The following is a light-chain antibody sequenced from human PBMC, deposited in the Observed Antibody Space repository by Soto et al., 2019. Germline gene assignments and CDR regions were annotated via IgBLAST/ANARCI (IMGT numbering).Light chain of an antibody. CDR3: QQYDSSRT. J-gene: IGKJ1*01. CDR1: QSVDSRF. CDR2: GAS. V-gene: IGKV3-20*01. Sequence: EIVLTQSPGTLSLSPGERATLSCRASQSVDSRFLAWYQQKCGQAPRVLMYGASIRATGIPGRFSGSGSGTDFTISIRRLEPEASAVYYWQQYDSSRTFGQGTKVEMK.